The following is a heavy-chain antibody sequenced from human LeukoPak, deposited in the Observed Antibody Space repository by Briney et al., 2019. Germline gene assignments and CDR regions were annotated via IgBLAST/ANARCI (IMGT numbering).Heavy chain of an antibody. D-gene: IGHD3-22*01. V-gene: IGHV4-4*07. CDR2: IHSSGST. Sequence: SETLSLTCTVPGGSISSYYWSWIRQPAGKGLEWIGRIHSSGSTNYNPSLKSRVTMSVDTSKNQLSLKLSSVTAADTAVYYCARDRYYYDSSGYYQLDHWGQGTLVTVSS. CDR3: ARDRYYYDSSGYYQLDH. J-gene: IGHJ4*02. CDR1: GGSISSYY.